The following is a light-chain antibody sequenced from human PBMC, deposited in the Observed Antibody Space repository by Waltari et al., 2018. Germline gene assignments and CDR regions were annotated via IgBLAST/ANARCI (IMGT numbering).Light chain of an antibody. CDR2: EVS. CDR3: CSYAGSSTVV. J-gene: IGLJ2*01. CDR1: SSDVGSDNL. V-gene: IGLV2-23*02. Sequence: QSALTQPAYVSGSPGQSITHYCTGTSSDVGSDNLVSWYQQHPGKAPKLMIYEVSKRPSGVSNRFSGSKSGNTASLTISGLQAEDEADYYCCSYAGSSTVVFGGGTKLTVL.